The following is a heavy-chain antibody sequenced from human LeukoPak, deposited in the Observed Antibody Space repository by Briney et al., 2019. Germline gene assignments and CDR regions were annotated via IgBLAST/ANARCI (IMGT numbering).Heavy chain of an antibody. V-gene: IGHV5-51*01. Sequence: GESLKISCKGSGYSFINHWIGWVRQMPGRGLEWMGIINPTDSHAKYSPSFQGQVTISADKSISTAYLQWSSLKASDTAMYYCARRYGDYWGQGTLVTVSS. CDR1: GYSFINHW. J-gene: IGHJ4*02. CDR3: ARRYGDY. CDR2: INPTDSHA. D-gene: IGHD1-1*01.